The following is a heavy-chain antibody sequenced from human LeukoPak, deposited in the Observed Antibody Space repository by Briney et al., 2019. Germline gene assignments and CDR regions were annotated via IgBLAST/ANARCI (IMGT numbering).Heavy chain of an antibody. CDR2: ISSNGGST. J-gene: IGHJ4*02. V-gene: IGHV3-64*04. D-gene: IGHD3-10*01. CDR3: AKDQDYYGSGSYIFDY. Sequence: QPGGSLRLSCSASGFTFSSYAMHWVRQAPGKGLEYVSAISSNGGSTYYADSVKGRFTISRDNSKNTLYLQMNSLRAEDTAVYYCAKDQDYYGSGSYIFDYWGQGTLVTVSS. CDR1: GFTFSSYA.